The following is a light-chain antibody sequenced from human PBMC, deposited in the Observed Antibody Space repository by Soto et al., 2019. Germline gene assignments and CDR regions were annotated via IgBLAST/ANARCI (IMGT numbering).Light chain of an antibody. CDR3: QSYDSTLSGVV. V-gene: IGLV1-40*01. CDR2: NT. J-gene: IGLJ2*01. Sequence: QSVLTQPPSVSGAPGQRVTISCTGSSSNVGAGYDVHWYQQFPGTAPKLLIYNTHRPSGAPDRFSGAKSGTSASLAITGLQAEDEADYYCQSYDSTLSGVVFGGGTKVTVL. CDR1: SSNVGAGYD.